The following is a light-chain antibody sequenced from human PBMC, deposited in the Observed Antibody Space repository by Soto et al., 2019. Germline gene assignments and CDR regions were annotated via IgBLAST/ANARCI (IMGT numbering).Light chain of an antibody. V-gene: IGKV3-20*01. J-gene: IGKJ4*01. CDR2: GTY. Sequence: ENVLTQSPGTLSLSPGERATLSCRASQSVSSTYLAWYQQKPGQAPRLLIYGTYNRATGIPDRFSGSGSGTDFTLTISRLEPEDFAVYHCQQYGSPVTFGGGTKVEIK. CDR3: QQYGSPVT. CDR1: QSVSSTY.